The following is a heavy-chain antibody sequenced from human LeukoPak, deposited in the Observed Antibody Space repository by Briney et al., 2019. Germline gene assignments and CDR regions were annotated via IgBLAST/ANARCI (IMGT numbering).Heavy chain of an antibody. J-gene: IGHJ4*02. V-gene: IGHV3-48*03. CDR1: GFTFSTYE. CDR3: AREATGATGDFDY. CDR2: IPSSGSTI. D-gene: IGHD1-26*01. Sequence: GGSLRLSCAASGFTFSTYEMNWVRQAPGKGLEWVSYIPSSGSTIYYVDSVKGRFTNSRDNAKNSLYLQMNSLRVEDTAVYYCAREATGATGDFDYWGQGSLVTVCS.